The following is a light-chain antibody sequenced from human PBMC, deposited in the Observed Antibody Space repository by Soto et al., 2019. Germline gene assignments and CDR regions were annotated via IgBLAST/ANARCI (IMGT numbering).Light chain of an antibody. Sequence: EIVLTQSPATLYLSPGERATLSCRTSQSVSKYFAWYQQKPGRAPRLLIYDASSRATGIPARFIGSGSRTDFTLTISSLEPEDFAIYYCQQRSNWPITFGQGTRLEIK. V-gene: IGKV3-11*01. CDR3: QQRSNWPIT. CDR2: DAS. J-gene: IGKJ5*01. CDR1: QSVSKY.